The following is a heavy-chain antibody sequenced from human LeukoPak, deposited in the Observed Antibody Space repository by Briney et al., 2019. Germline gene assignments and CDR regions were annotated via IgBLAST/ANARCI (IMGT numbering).Heavy chain of an antibody. CDR2: VYTTGST. Sequence: PSETLSLTCTVSGGSISSYFWSWIRQPAGKGLEWIGRVYTTGSTNYNPSLKGRVTTSVDTSKNQFSLKLNSVTAADTAVYYCASLRVTFDPWGQGTLVTVSS. CDR3: ASLRVTFDP. J-gene: IGHJ5*02. D-gene: IGHD2-21*02. V-gene: IGHV4-4*07. CDR1: GGSISSYF.